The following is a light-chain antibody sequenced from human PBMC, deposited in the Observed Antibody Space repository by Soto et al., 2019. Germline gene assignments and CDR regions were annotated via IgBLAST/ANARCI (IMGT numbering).Light chain of an antibody. Sequence: EIVLTQSPGSLSLSLGERATLSCRASQSVDSAFFAWYQQKPGQPPRLLMYAASRRATGIPDRFSGSGSGKDFTLTISRLEPEDFAVYYCQQYASSLTFGQGTKVEI. J-gene: IGKJ1*01. CDR3: QQYASSLT. CDR2: AAS. CDR1: QSVDSAF. V-gene: IGKV3-20*01.